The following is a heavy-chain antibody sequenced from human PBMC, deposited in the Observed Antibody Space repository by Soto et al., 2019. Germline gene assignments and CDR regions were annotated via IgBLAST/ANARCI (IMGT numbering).Heavy chain of an antibody. CDR2: ISYDGSKQ. CDR1: VFRFSSYG. V-gene: IGHV3-30*18. Sequence: GGSLRLSCASSVFRFSSYGMHWVRQAPGKGLEWVALISYDGSKQFHADSVRGRLTISRDNDKDMVHLQMNSLRREDTALYYCAKARDHYASGSPGWLDSWGQGTLVTVSS. CDR3: AKARDHYASGSPGWLDS. D-gene: IGHD3-10*01. J-gene: IGHJ5*01.